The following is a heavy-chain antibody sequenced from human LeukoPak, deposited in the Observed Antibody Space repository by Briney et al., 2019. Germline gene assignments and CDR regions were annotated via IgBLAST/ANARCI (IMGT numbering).Heavy chain of an antibody. Sequence: GGSLRLSCVASGFTFSSYAMSWDRQAPGKGLELISYISSGSSTIYYADSVKGRFTISRDNAKNSLYLQMNSLRDEDTAVYYCARDLLDIVLIPAASLYYFDYWGQGTLVTVPS. D-gene: IGHD2-2*03. CDR1: GFTFSSYA. J-gene: IGHJ4*02. CDR2: ISSGSSTI. CDR3: ARDLLDIVLIPAASLYYFDY. V-gene: IGHV3-48*02.